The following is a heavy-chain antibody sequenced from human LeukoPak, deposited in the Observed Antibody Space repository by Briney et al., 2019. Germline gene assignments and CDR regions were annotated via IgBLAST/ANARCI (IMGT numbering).Heavy chain of an antibody. CDR2: IYYSGST. CDR1: GGSISSYY. V-gene: IGHV4-59*08. D-gene: IGHD3-10*01. Sequence: SETLSLTCSVYGGSISSYYSSWIRQPPGKGLEWIGYIYYSGSTNYNPSLESQVTISVDTSKNQFSLKLSSVTAADTAVYYCARRGSGSSPSFGHWGQGILVTVSS. J-gene: IGHJ5*02. CDR3: ARRGSGSSPSFGH.